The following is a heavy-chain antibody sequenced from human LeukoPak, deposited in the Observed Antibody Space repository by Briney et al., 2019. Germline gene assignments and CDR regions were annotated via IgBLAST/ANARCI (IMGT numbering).Heavy chain of an antibody. D-gene: IGHD3-10*01. V-gene: IGHV3-30-3*01. CDR2: ISYDGTYK. Sequence: GGSLTLSCAASGFTFSSYAMHWVRQAPGKGLEWVALISYDGTYKYYADSVKGRFTISRDNSKNTLYLQMNSLRAADTAVYYCARDSMVRGDHWGQGTLVTVSS. CDR1: GFTFSSYA. J-gene: IGHJ4*02. CDR3: ARDSMVRGDH.